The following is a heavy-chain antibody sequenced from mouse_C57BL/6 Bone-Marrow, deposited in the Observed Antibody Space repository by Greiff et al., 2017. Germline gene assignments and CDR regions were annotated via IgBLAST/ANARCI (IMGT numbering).Heavy chain of an antibody. CDR2: INPSNGGT. J-gene: IGHJ3*01. Sequence: VQLQESGTELVKPGASVKLSCKASGYTFTSYWMHWVKQRPGQGLEWIGNINPSNGGTNYNEKFKSKATLTVDKSSSTAYMQLSSLTSEDSAVYYCARSGGNPAWFAYWGQGTLVTVSA. D-gene: IGHD2-1*01. CDR3: ARSGGNPAWFAY. CDR1: GYTFTSYW. V-gene: IGHV1-53*01.